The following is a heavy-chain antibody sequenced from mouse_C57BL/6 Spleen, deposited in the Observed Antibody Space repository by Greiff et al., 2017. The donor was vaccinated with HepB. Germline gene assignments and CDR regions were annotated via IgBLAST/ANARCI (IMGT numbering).Heavy chain of an antibody. Sequence: VQLQESGAELVKPGASVKISCKASGYAFSSYWMNWVKQRPGKGLEWIGQIYPGDGDTNYNGKFKGKATLTADKSSSTAYMQLSSLTSEDSAVYFCAPYYYGSSPYAMDYWGQGTSVTVSS. CDR1: GYAFSSYW. CDR3: APYYYGSSPYAMDY. CDR2: IYPGDGDT. V-gene: IGHV1-80*01. J-gene: IGHJ4*01. D-gene: IGHD1-1*01.